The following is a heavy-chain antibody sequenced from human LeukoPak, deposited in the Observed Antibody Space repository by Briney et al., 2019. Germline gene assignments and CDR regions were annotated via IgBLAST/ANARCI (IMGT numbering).Heavy chain of an antibody. D-gene: IGHD3-10*01. CDR3: ARVGGH. CDR2: IRYDGSNK. Sequence: GGTLRLSCAASGFTFSSYGMHWVRQAPGKGLEWVAFIRYDGSNKYYADSVRGRFTISRDNSKNTLYLQMNSLRVEDTAVYYCARVGGHWGQGTLVTVSS. CDR1: GFTFSSYG. J-gene: IGHJ4*02. V-gene: IGHV3-30*02.